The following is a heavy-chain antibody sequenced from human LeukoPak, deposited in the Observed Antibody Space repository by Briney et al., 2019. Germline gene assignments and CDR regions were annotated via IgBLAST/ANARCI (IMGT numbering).Heavy chain of an antibody. J-gene: IGHJ4*02. Sequence: GGSLRLSCAASGFTFSSYGMHWVRQAPGKGLEWVAFIRYDGSNRYYADSVKGRFTISRDNSKNTLYLQMNSLRTEDTAVYYCAKSLNALGCWYGDYFDYWGQGTLVTVSS. CDR3: AKSLNALGCWYGDYFDY. V-gene: IGHV3-30*02. CDR1: GFTFSSYG. D-gene: IGHD6-13*01. CDR2: IRYDGSNR.